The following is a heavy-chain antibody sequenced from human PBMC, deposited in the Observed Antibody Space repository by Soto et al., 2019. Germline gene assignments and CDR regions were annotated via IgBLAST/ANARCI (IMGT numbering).Heavy chain of an antibody. Sequence: GASVKVSCKASGGTFSSYAISWVRQAPGQGLEWMGWISAYNGNTNYAQKLQGRVTMTTDTSTSTAYMELRSLRSDDTAVYYCARDTPIAARGGWFDPWGQGALVTVSS. J-gene: IGHJ5*02. CDR2: ISAYNGNT. V-gene: IGHV1-18*01. CDR1: GGTFSSYA. D-gene: IGHD6-6*01. CDR3: ARDTPIAARGGWFDP.